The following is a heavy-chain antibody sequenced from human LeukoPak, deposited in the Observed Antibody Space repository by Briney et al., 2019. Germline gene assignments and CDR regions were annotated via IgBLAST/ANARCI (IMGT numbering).Heavy chain of an antibody. V-gene: IGHV3-30-3*01. D-gene: IGHD1-26*01. J-gene: IGHJ4*02. CDR1: GFTFSSYA. CDR2: ISYDGSNK. Sequence: GGSLRLSCAASGFTFSSYAMSWVRQAPGKGLEWVAVISYDGSNKYYADSVKGRFTISRDNSKNTLYLQMNSLRAEDTAVYYCARGRGSYIYYFDYWGQGTLVTVSS. CDR3: ARGRGSYIYYFDY.